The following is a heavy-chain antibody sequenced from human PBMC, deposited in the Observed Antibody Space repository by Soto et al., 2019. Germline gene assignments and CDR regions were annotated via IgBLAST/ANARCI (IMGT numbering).Heavy chain of an antibody. CDR3: AREAPALYYTDY. CDR2: IWYDGINK. CDR1: PLCCCRCG. V-gene: IGHV3-33*01. J-gene: IGHJ4*02. Sequence: GLWLRLPCAAPPLCCCRCGWHWVGQAPGKGLGWVAAIWYDGINKYYADSVKGRFTISRDNSKNTLYLQMSSLRAEDTAVYYCAREAPALYYTDYWGQGT.